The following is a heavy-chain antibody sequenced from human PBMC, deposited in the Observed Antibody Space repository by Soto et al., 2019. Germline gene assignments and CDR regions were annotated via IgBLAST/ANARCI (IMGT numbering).Heavy chain of an antibody. D-gene: IGHD3-22*01. CDR2: INHSGST. Sequence: SETLSLTCAVYGGSFSGYYWSWIRQPPGKGLEWIGEINHSGSTNYNPSPKSRVTISVDTSKNQFSLKLSSVTAADTAVYYCKSNYYDSSGYYYFDVRGQATLVTVSS. V-gene: IGHV4-34*01. J-gene: IGHJ4*02. CDR3: KSNYYDSSGYYYFDV. CDR1: GGSFSGYY.